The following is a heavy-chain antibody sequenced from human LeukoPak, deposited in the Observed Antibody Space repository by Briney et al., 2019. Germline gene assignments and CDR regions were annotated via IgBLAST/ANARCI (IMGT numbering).Heavy chain of an antibody. CDR2: INPKSGGT. Sequence: ASVTVSRKASGYTFTDYYIHWVRQAPGQGLEWMGWINPKSGGTKHVVNFQGRVTMTRDTSISTAYMELSRLRSDDTAVYYCARSRGFVLIPPTTFWFDPWGQGTLVTVAA. D-gene: IGHD2-8*02. V-gene: IGHV1-2*02. CDR3: ARSRGFVLIPPTTFWFDP. J-gene: IGHJ5*02. CDR1: GYTFTDYY.